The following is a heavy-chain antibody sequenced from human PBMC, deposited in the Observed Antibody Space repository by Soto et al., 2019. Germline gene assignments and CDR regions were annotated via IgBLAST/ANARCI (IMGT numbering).Heavy chain of an antibody. Sequence: PSETLSLTCTVSGGSISSGDYYWSWIRQPPGKGLEWIGYIYYSGSTYYNPSLKSRVTISVDTSKNQFSLKLSSVTAADTAVYYCARDSFEGYDSSGYPSKLFDYWGQGTLVTVSS. CDR3: ARDSFEGYDSSGYPSKLFDY. J-gene: IGHJ4*02. D-gene: IGHD3-22*01. V-gene: IGHV4-30-4*01. CDR2: IYYSGST. CDR1: GGSISSGDYY.